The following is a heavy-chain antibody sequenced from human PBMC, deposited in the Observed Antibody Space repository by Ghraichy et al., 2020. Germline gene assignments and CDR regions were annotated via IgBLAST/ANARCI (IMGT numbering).Heavy chain of an antibody. V-gene: IGHV4-39*07. CDR2: IYYSGST. J-gene: IGHJ5*02. CDR3: AREVVHYYGSYP. D-gene: IGHD3-10*01. Sequence: SETLSLTCTVSGGSISSSSYYWGWIRQPPGKGLEWIGSIYYSGSTYYNPSLKSRVTISVDTSKNQFSLKLSSVTAADTAVYYCAREVVHYYGSYPWGQGTLVTVSS. CDR1: GGSISSSSYY.